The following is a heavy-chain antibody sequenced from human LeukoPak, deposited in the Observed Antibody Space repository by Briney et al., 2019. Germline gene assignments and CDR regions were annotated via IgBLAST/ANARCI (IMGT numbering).Heavy chain of an antibody. D-gene: IGHD3-3*01. J-gene: IGHJ4*02. CDR3: AKDPSQYDFWTDNSYYFDY. CDR1: EFTFSNYG. V-gene: IGHV3-30*02. CDR2: IQYDGSNK. Sequence: GGSLRLSCAASEFTFSNYGIHWVRQAPGKGLEWVAFIQYDGSNKYYADSVKGRFTISRDNSKNTLYLQMNSLRTEDTAVYYCAKDPSQYDFWTDNSYYFDYWGQGTLVSVSS.